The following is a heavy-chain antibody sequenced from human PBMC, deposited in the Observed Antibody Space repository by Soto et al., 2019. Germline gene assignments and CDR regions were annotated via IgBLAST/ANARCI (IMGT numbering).Heavy chain of an antibody. Sequence: GSLRLSCTTSGFIFSNYAMNWVRQAPGKGLERVSVISDNGGSTYHADSVKGRFTISRDYSKTTVYLQMNSLRPEDTAVYYCARGGKYCGPTSFYKYFDYWGQGTLVTVSS. V-gene: IGHV3-23*01. CDR3: ARGGKYCGPTSFYKYFDY. CDR2: ISDNGGST. D-gene: IGHD2-21*01. CDR1: GFIFSNYA. J-gene: IGHJ4*02.